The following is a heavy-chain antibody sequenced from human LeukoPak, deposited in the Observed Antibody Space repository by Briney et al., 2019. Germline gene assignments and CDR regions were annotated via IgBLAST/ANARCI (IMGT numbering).Heavy chain of an antibody. J-gene: IGHJ6*03. CDR2: INPNSGGT. CDR3: ARKPYYYYYMDV. V-gene: IGHV1-2*02. CDR1: GYTFPGYY. Sequence: ASVKVSCKASGYTFPGYYMHWVRQAPGQGLEWMGWINPNSGGTNYAQKFQGRVTMTRDTSISTAYMELSRLRSDDTAVYYCARKPYYYYYMDVWGKGTTVTVSS.